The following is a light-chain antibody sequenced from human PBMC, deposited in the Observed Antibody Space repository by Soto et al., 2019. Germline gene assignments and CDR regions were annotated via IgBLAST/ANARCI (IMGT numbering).Light chain of an antibody. CDR1: SSDVGNYQV. Sequence: QSALTQPASVSGSPGQSITISCTGTSSDVGNYQVVSWYQQHLGKAPKLIIYEVSKRPSGLSTRFSGSKSGNTASLTISGLQAEDEADYYCCLYTSSSTWVFGGGTKVTVL. J-gene: IGLJ3*02. V-gene: IGLV2-23*02. CDR3: CLYTSSSTWV. CDR2: EVS.